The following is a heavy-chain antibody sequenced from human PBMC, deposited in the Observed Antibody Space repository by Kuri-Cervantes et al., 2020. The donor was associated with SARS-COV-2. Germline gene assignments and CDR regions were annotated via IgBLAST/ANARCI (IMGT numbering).Heavy chain of an antibody. J-gene: IGHJ6*03. CDR3: ARRAYGEQVDYYYMDV. Sequence: GGSLRLSCNGSAYYLSNHCIAWVRHMPGEGLEWMAIIFPGDSDTRCSPSFQGQVAISAAKSIGTAYLQWSSLKAPDTAMYYCARRAYGEQVDYYYMDVWGKGTTVTVSS. CDR2: IFPGDSDT. D-gene: IGHD4-17*01. CDR1: AYYLSNHC. V-gene: IGHV5-51*01.